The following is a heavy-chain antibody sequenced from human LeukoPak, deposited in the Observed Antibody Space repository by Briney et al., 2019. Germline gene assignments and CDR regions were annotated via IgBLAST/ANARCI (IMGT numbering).Heavy chain of an antibody. CDR3: ARDRRDYDFRGFDY. D-gene: IGHD3-3*01. J-gene: IGHJ4*02. CDR2: MNTSGST. Sequence: SETLSLTCTVSAGLISSGSYDWRWIRQPAGKGLECVGRMNTSGSTNYNPSLKSRVTISVDTSKTQFALKLSSVTAADTAVYYCARDRRDYDFRGFDYWGQGTLVTVSS. CDR1: AGLISSGSYD. V-gene: IGHV4-61*02.